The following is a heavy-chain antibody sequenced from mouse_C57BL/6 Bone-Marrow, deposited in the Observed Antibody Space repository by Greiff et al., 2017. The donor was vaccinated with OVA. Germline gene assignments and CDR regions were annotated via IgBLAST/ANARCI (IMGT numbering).Heavy chain of an antibody. CDR3: YGSSPYYAMDY. Sequence: QVQLQQPGAELVKPGASVKLSCKASGYTFTSYWMYWVKQRPGQGLEWIGMIHPNSGSTNYNEKFKSKATLTVDKSSSTAYMQLSSLTSEDSAVYYCYGSSPYYAMDYWGQGTSVTVSS. J-gene: IGHJ4*01. D-gene: IGHD1-1*01. V-gene: IGHV1-64*01. CDR1: GYTFTSYW. CDR2: IHPNSGST.